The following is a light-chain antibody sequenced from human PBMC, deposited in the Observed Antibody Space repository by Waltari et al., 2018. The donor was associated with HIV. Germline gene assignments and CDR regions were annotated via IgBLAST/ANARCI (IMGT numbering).Light chain of an antibody. V-gene: IGLV2-14*01. CDR3: SSYTSSSSWV. J-gene: IGLJ3*02. Sequence: QSALTQPASVSGSPGQSITISCTGTSSHVGGYNYVSWYQQHPGKAPKLMIYEVSNRPSGVSNRFSGSKSGNTASLTISGLQAEDEADYYCSSYTSSSSWVFGGGTKLTVL. CDR2: EVS. CDR1: SSHVGGYNY.